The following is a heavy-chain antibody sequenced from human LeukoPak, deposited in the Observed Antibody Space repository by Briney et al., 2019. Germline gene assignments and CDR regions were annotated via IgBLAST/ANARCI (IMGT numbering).Heavy chain of an antibody. CDR1: GYTFTGYY. CDR3: ARGDGSGYYYLPGDY. J-gene: IGHJ4*02. V-gene: IGHV1-2*04. Sequence: ASVKVSCKASGYTFTGYYMHWVRQAPGQGLEWMGWINPNSGGTNYAQKFQGWVTMTRDTSISTAYMELSRLRSDDTAVYYCARGDGSGYYYLPGDYWGQGTLVTVSS. D-gene: IGHD3-22*01. CDR2: INPNSGGT.